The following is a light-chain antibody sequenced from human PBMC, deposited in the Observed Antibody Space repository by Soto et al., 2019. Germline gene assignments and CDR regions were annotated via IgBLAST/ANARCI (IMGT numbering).Light chain of an antibody. J-gene: IGLJ3*02. CDR2: GNS. CDR1: SSNIGAGYV. CDR3: QYYDSRLSGRV. V-gene: IGLV1-40*01. Sequence: QSVLTQPPSVSGAPGQRVTISCTGSSSNIGAGYVVHWYQQLPGTAPKLLIYGNSNRPSGVPDRFSGSKSGTSASLAITGLQADNEADYYCQYYDSRLSGRVFGGGTKLTVL.